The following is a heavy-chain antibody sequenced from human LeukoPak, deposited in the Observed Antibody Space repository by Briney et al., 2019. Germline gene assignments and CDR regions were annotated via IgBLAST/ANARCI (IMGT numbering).Heavy chain of an antibody. CDR2: IRSKAYVGTT. Sequence: PGGSLRLSCTASGFTFGDYAMSWVRQAPGKGLEWVGFIRSKAYVGTTEYAASVKVRFTISRDDSKSIAYLQMNSLKKEDTAVYYCHRDSHGSSYYDSSGYSNYWGQGTLVTVSS. CDR1: GFTFGDYA. CDR3: HRDSHGSSYYDSSGYSNY. J-gene: IGHJ4*02. D-gene: IGHD3-22*01. V-gene: IGHV3-49*04.